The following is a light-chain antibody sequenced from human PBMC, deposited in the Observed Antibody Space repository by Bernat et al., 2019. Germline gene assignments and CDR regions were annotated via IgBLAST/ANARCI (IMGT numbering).Light chain of an antibody. V-gene: IGLV4-60*03. Sequence: QPVLTQSSSASASLGSSVKLTCTLSSGHSSYIIAWHQQQPGKAPRYLMKLEGSGSYNKGSGVPDRFSGSSSGADRYLTISNLQSEDEAEYYCETWDGNTPAFGGGTKLTVL. CDR2: LEGSGSY. J-gene: IGLJ3*02. CDR1: SGHSSYI. CDR3: ETWDGNTPA.